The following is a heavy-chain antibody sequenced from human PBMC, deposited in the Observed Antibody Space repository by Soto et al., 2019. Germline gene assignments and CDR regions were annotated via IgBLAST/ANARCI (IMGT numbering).Heavy chain of an antibody. V-gene: IGHV4-39*02. D-gene: IGHD2-15*01. CDR2: IHSSGGT. Sequence: SETLSLTCTVSGASIKSRNYFWGWIRQPPGKGLEFVGSIHSSGGTYYNPSLKSRVTVSVDLSNSHFSLSLKSLTATDTAVYYCGRLAEAATGHTDFDFWGQGTLVTV. CDR1: GASIKSRNYF. J-gene: IGHJ4*02. CDR3: GRLAEAATGHTDFDF.